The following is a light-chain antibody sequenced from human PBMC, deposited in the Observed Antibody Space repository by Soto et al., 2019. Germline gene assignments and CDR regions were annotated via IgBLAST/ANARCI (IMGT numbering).Light chain of an antibody. J-gene: IGLJ3*02. CDR3: QVWDGSSDHPWV. V-gene: IGLV3-21*04. CDR1: NIGSKN. CDR2: YDN. Sequence: SYELTQPPSVSVAPGKTARITCGRHNIGSKNVHWYQQRPGQAPVLVIYYDNDRPSGIPERFSGSNSGNTATLTISRVEAEDEAVYYCQVWDGSSDHPWVFGGGTKLTVL.